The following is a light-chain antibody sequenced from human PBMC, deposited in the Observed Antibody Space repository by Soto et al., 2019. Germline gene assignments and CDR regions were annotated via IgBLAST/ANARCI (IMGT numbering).Light chain of an antibody. J-gene: IGLJ1*01. V-gene: IGLV2-14*01. Sequence: QSVLTQPASMSGSPGQSITISCTGTSGDIGRYNFVSWYQHHPGKAPKLIIYEATKRPSGVSYRFSGSKSGNTASLTISGLQAEDEADYYCTSYTITSPYVFGTGTKVTVL. CDR3: TSYTITSPYV. CDR1: SGDIGRYNF. CDR2: EAT.